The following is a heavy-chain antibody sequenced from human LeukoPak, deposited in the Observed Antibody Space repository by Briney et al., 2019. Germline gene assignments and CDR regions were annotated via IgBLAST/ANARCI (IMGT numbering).Heavy chain of an antibody. J-gene: IGHJ4*02. CDR2: ISAYNGNT. CDR1: GYTFTSYG. CDR3: ATVWKYYGSGSSSRSFDY. Sequence: ASVKVSCKASGYTFTSYGISWVRQAPGQGLEWMGWISAYNGNTNYAQKLQGRVTMTTDTSTSTAYMELRSPRSDDTAVYYCATVWKYYGSGSSSRSFDYWGQGTLVTVSS. V-gene: IGHV1-18*01. D-gene: IGHD3-10*01.